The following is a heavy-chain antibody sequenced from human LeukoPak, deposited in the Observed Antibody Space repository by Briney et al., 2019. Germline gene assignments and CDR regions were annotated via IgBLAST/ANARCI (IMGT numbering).Heavy chain of an antibody. Sequence: PSQTLSLTCTVSGGSISSGDYNWSWIRQPPGKGLEWIGYIYHSASTYYNPSLKSRVTISVDRSKNQFSLKPSSVTAADTAVYYCARSPMYGVEDYWGQGTLVTVSS. CDR3: ARSPMYGVEDY. CDR2: IYHSAST. CDR1: GGSISSGDYN. J-gene: IGHJ4*02. D-gene: IGHD5-24*01. V-gene: IGHV4-30-2*01.